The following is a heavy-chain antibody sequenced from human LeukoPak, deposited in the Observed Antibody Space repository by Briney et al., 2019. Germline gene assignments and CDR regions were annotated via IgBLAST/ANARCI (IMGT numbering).Heavy chain of an antibody. CDR3: ARGDGSGSGWWFDP. CDR1: GASISSGTYS. CDR2: IYHTGST. Sequence: PSETLSLTCTVSGASISSGTYSWSWIRQPPGEGLEWIGYIYHTGSTYYNPSLKGRVTISVDRSKNQFSLNLNFVTAADTALYYCARGDGSGSGWWFDPWGQGTLITVSS. D-gene: IGHD3-10*01. V-gene: IGHV4-30-2*01. J-gene: IGHJ5*02.